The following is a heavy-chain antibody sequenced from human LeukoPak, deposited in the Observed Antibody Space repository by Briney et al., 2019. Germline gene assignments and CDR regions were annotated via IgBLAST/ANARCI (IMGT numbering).Heavy chain of an antibody. D-gene: IGHD3-22*01. V-gene: IGHV4-34*01. J-gene: IGHJ4*02. CDR1: GGSFSDYY. CDR3: ARGPDFYDSSGYYPI. CDR2: INRSGGT. Sequence: SETLSLTCAVYGGSFSDYYWSWIRQPPGKGLEWIGEINRSGGTDYNPSLESRVTISVDTSKNQFSLMLSSVTAADTAVYYCARGPDFYDSSGYYPIWGQGTLVTVSS.